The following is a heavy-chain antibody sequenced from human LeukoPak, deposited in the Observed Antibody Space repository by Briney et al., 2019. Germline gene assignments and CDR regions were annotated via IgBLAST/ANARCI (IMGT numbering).Heavy chain of an antibody. D-gene: IGHD2-2*01. Sequence: GGSLRLSCVASGLTYRRYSMKWVRQAPGKGLEWVSTISSGSDYIYHAYSVRGRFTISRDNARNSLYLQMNSLRAEDTAVYYCARDLILGMPGGFDFWGQGILVTVSS. V-gene: IGHV3-21*04. CDR2: ISSGSDYI. J-gene: IGHJ4*02. CDR3: ARDLILGMPGGFDF. CDR1: GLTYRRYS.